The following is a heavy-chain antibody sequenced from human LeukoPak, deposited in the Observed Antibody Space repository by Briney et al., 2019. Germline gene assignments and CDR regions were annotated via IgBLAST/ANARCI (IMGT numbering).Heavy chain of an antibody. CDR2: IYPGDSDT. D-gene: IGHD6-13*01. V-gene: IGHV5-51*01. J-gene: IGHJ4*02. CDR3: ARPIAAAGTDLGY. Sequence: GESLNISCKASGYSFTNTFIGWVRQMPGKGLEWMGIIYPGDSDTRYSPSFQGQVTISADKSITTAYLQWSSLKASDTAMYYCARPIAAAGTDLGYWGQGTLVTVSS. CDR1: GYSFTNTF.